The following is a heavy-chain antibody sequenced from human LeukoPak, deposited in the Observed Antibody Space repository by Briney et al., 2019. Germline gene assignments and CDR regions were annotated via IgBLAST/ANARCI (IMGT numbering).Heavy chain of an antibody. CDR2: ISSSGNTI. V-gene: IGHV3-48*03. Sequence: PGGSLRLSCAASGFTFSSYEMNWVRQAPGKGLEWVSYISSSGNTIYYADSVKGRFTISRDNAKNSLYLQMNCLRAEDTAVYYCTRTYWARGCFFDYWGQGTLVTVSS. D-gene: IGHD2-8*02. CDR1: GFTFSSYE. CDR3: TRTYWARGCFFDY. J-gene: IGHJ4*02.